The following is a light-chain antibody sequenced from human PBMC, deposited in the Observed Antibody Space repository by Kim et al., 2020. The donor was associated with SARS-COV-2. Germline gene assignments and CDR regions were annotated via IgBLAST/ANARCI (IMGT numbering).Light chain of an antibody. V-gene: IGLV1-44*01. CDR3: SAWDGSMNGRV. Sequence: QSVLTQPPSASGTPGQRVIISCSGSSSNIGSNTVNWYQQLPGTAPKLLIYADNQRPSGVPDRFSGSKSGTSASLAISGLQSEDEADYYCSAWDGSMNGRVFGGGTKVTVL. CDR1: SSNIGSNT. CDR2: ADN. J-gene: IGLJ3*02.